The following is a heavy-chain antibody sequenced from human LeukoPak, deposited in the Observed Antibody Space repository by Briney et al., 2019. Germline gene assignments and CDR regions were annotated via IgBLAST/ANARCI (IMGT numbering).Heavy chain of an antibody. J-gene: IGHJ4*02. V-gene: IGHV3-23*01. CDR3: ARDYPGFPDDLGQADRFDY. D-gene: IGHD1-14*01. CDR1: GFTFSSYA. Sequence: PGGSLRLSCAASGFTFSSYAMSWVRQAPGKGLEWVSVISGSGGSTYYADSVKGRSTIFRDNSKNTLYLQMNSLRAEDTAAYYCARDYPGFPDDLGQADRFDYWGQGTLVTVSS. CDR2: ISGSGGST.